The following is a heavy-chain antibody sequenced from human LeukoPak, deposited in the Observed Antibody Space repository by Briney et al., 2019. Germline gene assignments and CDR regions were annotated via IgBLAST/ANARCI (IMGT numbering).Heavy chain of an antibody. J-gene: IGHJ6*02. CDR2: ISATGGGT. Sequence: GSLILSCAAPGLIFSSYAMSWVRQPPGKGLKWCSRISATGGGTHYADTVKGRLTISKETSKNTLYLQMNSLRAEDTGVYYCAKARDGYNFPYYYGMDVWGQGTTVTVSS. V-gene: IGHV3-23*01. CDR3: AKARDGYNFPYYYGMDV. CDR1: GLIFSSYA. D-gene: IGHD5-24*01.